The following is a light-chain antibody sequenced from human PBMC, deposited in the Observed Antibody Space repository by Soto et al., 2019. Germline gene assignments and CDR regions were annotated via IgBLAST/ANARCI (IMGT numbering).Light chain of an antibody. CDR1: QSINKW. CDR2: EVS. J-gene: IGKJ5*01. Sequence: ILLTHSPSTLSASVLDRVTISFRASQSINKWLAWYQHKPGKAPNLLIYEVSTLHSGVPSRFSGSGSGTEFTLTISSLQPEDFATYYCQQLHDYPTTFGQGTRLEIK. CDR3: QQLHDYPTT. V-gene: IGKV1-5*03.